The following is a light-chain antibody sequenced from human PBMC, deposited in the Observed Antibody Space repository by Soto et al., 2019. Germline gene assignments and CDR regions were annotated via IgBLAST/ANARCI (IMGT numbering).Light chain of an antibody. Sequence: EIVLTQSPATLSLSPGERATLSCGASQGVSSSYLAWYQQKPGLAPRLLIYDASSRATGIPDRFSGSGSGTDFTLTISRLEPEDFAVYYCQHYGNSPYTFGQGTKLEIK. CDR3: QHYGNSPYT. CDR1: QGVSSSY. J-gene: IGKJ2*01. V-gene: IGKV3D-20*01. CDR2: DAS.